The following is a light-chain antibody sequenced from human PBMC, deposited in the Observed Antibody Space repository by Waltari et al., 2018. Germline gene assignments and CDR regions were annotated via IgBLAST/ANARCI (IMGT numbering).Light chain of an antibody. CDR3: SSYAGSGNVV. V-gene: IGLV2-8*01. Sequence: QSALTQPPSASGSPGQSVTISCTGTSSDIGTYNLVSWYQQGPGKAPKLIIYEVTKRPPGVPGRFSGSKSGNTASLTVSGLQADDEADYYCSSYAGSGNVVFGGGTKLTVL. CDR1: SSDIGTYNL. CDR2: EVT. J-gene: IGLJ3*02.